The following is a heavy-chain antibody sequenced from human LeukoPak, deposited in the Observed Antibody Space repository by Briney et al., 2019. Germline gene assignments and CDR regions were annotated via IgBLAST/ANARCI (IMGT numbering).Heavy chain of an antibody. CDR2: ISYDGSNK. CDR3: ARGYSSGWYADY. D-gene: IGHD6-19*01. CDR1: GFTFSSYA. V-gene: IGHV3-30-3*01. Sequence: GGSLRLSCAASGFTFSSYAMHWVRQAPGKGLEWVAVISYDGSNKYYADSVKGRFTISRDNSKNTLYVQMNSLRAEDTAVYYCARGYSSGWYADYWGQGTLVTVSS. J-gene: IGHJ4*02.